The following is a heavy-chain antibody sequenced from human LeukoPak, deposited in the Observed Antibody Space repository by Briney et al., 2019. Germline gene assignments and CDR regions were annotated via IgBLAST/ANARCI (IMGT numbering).Heavy chain of an antibody. J-gene: IGHJ4*02. CDR3: ASSMVRGVQDY. D-gene: IGHD3-10*01. V-gene: IGHV4-34*01. Sequence: SETLSLTCAVYGGSFSGYYWSWIRQPPGKGLEWIGEINHSGSTNYNPSLKSRVTISVDTPKNQFSLKLSSVTAADTAVYYCASSMVRGVQDYWGQGTLVTVSS. CDR1: GGSFSGYY. CDR2: INHSGST.